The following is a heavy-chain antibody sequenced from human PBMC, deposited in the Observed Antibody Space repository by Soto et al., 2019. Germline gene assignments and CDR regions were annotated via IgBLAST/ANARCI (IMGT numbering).Heavy chain of an antibody. CDR1: VFTLSGND. Sequence: QVQLVESGGGVVQPGRSLRLSCAASVFTLSGNDMHWVRQAPGKGPEWVAVMSYDGSRQYYADSVKGRFTISRDTSKSTLYLHMNSLTTEDTAVYYCARGGWYASWSSSDCWGPGTLVTVSS. J-gene: IGHJ4*02. D-gene: IGHD2-2*01. CDR2: MSYDGSRQ. CDR3: ARGGWYASWSSSDC. V-gene: IGHV3-30*03.